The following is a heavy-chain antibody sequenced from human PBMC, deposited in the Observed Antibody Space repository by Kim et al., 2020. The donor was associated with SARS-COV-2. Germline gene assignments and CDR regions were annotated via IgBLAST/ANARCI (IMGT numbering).Heavy chain of an antibody. D-gene: IGHD3-16*01. CDR2: A. Sequence: AIYADSVKGRFTISRDNDRNTVYLQMDSLRADDTAVYYCVRGGGGYYDFWGQGTLVTVSS. J-gene: IGHJ4*02. CDR3: VRGGGGYYDF. V-gene: IGHV3-74*01.